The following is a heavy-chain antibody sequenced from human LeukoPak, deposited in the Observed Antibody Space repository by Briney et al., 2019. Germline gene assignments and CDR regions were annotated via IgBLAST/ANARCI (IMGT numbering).Heavy chain of an antibody. D-gene: IGHD2-2*01. J-gene: IGHJ6*02. V-gene: IGHV3-48*01. CDR2: ISSSSSTI. Sequence: GVSLTLSCTASGFTFSIYSMNWVRQAPEKGLEWVSYISSSSSTIYYADSVKGRFTISRDNAKNSLYLQMNSLRAEDTAVYYCAGGPVVQAAKYYYYYYGMDVWGQGTTVTVSS. CDR3: AGGPVVQAAKYYYYYYGMDV. CDR1: GFTFSIYS.